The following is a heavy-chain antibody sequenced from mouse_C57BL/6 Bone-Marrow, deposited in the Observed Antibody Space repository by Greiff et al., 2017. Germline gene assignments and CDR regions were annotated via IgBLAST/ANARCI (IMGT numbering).Heavy chain of an antibody. Sequence: VQLKQSGAELVKPGASVKLSCTASGFNIKDYYMHWVKQRTEQGLEWIGRIDPEDGETKYAPKFQGKATITADTSSNTAYLQLSSLTSEDTAVYYCAHYYGSSYGEYYFDYWGQGTTLTVSS. CDR2: IDPEDGET. CDR3: AHYYGSSYGEYYFDY. D-gene: IGHD1-1*01. J-gene: IGHJ2*01. V-gene: IGHV14-2*01. CDR1: GFNIKDYY.